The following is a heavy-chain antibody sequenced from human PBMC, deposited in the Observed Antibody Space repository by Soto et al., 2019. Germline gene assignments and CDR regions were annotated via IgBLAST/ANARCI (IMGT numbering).Heavy chain of an antibody. Sequence: GASVKVSCKASGGTFSSYAISWVRQAPGQGLEWMGGIIPIFGTANYAQKFQGRVTITADKSTSTAYMELSSLRSEDTAVYYCARANTAMGSVFSPPPKNPGYYYYGMDVWGQGTTVTVSS. J-gene: IGHJ6*02. CDR3: ARANTAMGSVFSPPPKNPGYYYYGMDV. D-gene: IGHD5-18*01. CDR2: IIPIFGTA. CDR1: GGTFSSYA. V-gene: IGHV1-69*06.